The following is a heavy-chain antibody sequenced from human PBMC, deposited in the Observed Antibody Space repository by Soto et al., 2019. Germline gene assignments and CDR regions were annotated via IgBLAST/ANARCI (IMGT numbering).Heavy chain of an antibody. Sequence: QVQLVQSGGGVVQPGRSLRLSCAASGFNFNTYFMHWVRQAPGKGLEWVAMIFPNGRNKEYADCVKGRFTIYRDNYNKRMYLQMESLRPDDTDVYYCASDDENGSNCDIAYWGQGALVTVSS. V-gene: IGHV3-30*13. CDR3: ASDDENGSNCDIAY. D-gene: IGHD1-26*01. CDR1: GFNFNTYF. J-gene: IGHJ4*02. CDR2: IFPNGRNK.